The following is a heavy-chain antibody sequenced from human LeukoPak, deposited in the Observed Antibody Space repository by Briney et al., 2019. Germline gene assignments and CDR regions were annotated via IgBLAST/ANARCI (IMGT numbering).Heavy chain of an antibody. CDR3: ARGYRTAMVTGGLGY. V-gene: IGHV1-69*13. Sequence: GASVKVSCKASGGTFSSYAISWVRQAPGQGLEWMGGIIPIFGTANYAQKFQGRVTITADESTSTAYMELSSLRSEDTAVYYCARGYRTAMVTGGLGYWGQGTLVTVSS. J-gene: IGHJ4*02. CDR2: IIPIFGTA. D-gene: IGHD5-18*01. CDR1: GGTFSSYA.